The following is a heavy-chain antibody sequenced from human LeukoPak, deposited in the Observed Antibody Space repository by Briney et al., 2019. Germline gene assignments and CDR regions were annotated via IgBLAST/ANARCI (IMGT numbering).Heavy chain of an antibody. CDR3: ARGPISGWSADY. J-gene: IGHJ4*02. Sequence: GGSLRLSCATSGFTFSSYWMSWVRHVPGRGLDWVANIKPDGSAEYYAASVKGRFTVSRDNAKNSLYLQMNSLRVEDTAVYYCARGPISGWSADYWGQGTLVTVSS. CDR2: IKPDGSAE. CDR1: GFTFSSYW. V-gene: IGHV3-7*01. D-gene: IGHD6-19*01.